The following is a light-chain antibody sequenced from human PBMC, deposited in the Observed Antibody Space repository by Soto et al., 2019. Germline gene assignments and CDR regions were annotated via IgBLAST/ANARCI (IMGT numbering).Light chain of an antibody. Sequence: IVLTQSPATLSLSPGERATLSCRARQSVSSDLAWYQQKPGQAPRLLIYGGSSRATGSTDGCSGSGSGTDFSLTIIRLEAEDFAVEHCQQYGSSPGTFGQGTKVDIK. V-gene: IGKV3-20*01. J-gene: IGKJ1*01. CDR3: QQYGSSPGT. CDR1: QSVSSD. CDR2: GGS.